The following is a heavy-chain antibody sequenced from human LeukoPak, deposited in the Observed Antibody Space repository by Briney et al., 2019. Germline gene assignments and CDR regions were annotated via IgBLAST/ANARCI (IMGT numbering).Heavy chain of an antibody. CDR3: ARVRAGYSSSWYYYYYMDV. V-gene: IGHV3-53*01. CDR2: IYSGGST. Sequence: GGSLRLSCAASGFTVSSNYVSWVRQAPGKGLEWVSVIYSGGSTYYADSVKGRFTISRDNSKNTLYLQMNSLRAEDTAVYYCARVRAGYSSSWYYYYYMDVWGKGTTVTISS. CDR1: GFTVSSNY. D-gene: IGHD6-13*01. J-gene: IGHJ6*03.